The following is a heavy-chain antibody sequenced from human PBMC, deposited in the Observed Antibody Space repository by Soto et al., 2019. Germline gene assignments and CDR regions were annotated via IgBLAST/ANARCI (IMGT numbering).Heavy chain of an antibody. D-gene: IGHD3-9*01. CDR2: IRSKAYGGTT. J-gene: IGHJ6*02. CDR1: GFTFGDYA. CDR3: TRDELRYFDWLLPYYYGMDV. Sequence: PGGSLRLSCTASGFTFGDYAMSWVGQAPGKGLEWVGFIRSKAYGGTTEYAASVKGRFTISRDDSKSIAYLQMNSLKTEDTAVYYCTRDELRYFDWLLPYYYGMDVWGQGTTVTVSS. V-gene: IGHV3-49*04.